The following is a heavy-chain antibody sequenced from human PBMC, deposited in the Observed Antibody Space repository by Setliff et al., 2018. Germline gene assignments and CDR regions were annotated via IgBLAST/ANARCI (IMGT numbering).Heavy chain of an antibody. CDR3: ARCLPFLSGYDRGAFDY. CDR2: ISAYNGDT. J-gene: IGHJ4*02. V-gene: IGHV1-18*01. CDR1: GYTFSNFG. D-gene: IGHD5-12*01. Sequence: GASVKVSCKASGYTFSNFGFSWVRQAPGQGLEWVGWISAYNGDTNYAQKFQGRVTMTTDRSTSTAYMELMSLKSDDTAVYYCARCLPFLSGYDRGAFDYWGQGTLVTVSS.